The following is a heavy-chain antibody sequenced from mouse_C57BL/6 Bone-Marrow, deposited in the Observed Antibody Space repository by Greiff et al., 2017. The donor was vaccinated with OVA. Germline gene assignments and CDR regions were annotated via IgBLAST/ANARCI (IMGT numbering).Heavy chain of an antibody. CDR2: ISNGGGST. J-gene: IGHJ3*01. D-gene: IGHD2-5*01. CDR1: GFTFSDYY. Sequence: EVQLVESGGGLVQPGGSLKLSCAASGFTFSDYYMYWVRQTPEKRLEWVAYISNGGGSTYYPDTVKGRFTISRDNAKNTLYLQMSRLKSEDTAMYYCSRRDSNYAWLAYWGQGTLVTVSA. V-gene: IGHV5-12*01. CDR3: SRRDSNYAWLAY.